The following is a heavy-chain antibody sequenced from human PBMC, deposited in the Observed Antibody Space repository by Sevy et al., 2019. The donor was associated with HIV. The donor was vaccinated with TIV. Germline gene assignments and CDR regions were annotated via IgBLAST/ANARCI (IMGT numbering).Heavy chain of an antibody. D-gene: IGHD2-21*02. J-gene: IGHJ4*02. V-gene: IGHV3-33*08. CDR1: GFTFSSYV. CDR3: ARGGGYCGGDCYSIDY. CDR2: IWYYGTIK. Sequence: GGSLRLSCAASGFTFSSYVMHWVRQAPGKGLEWVALIWYYGTIKYYADSVKGRFTISRDNSKDTLFLQMNSLRPEDTAVYYCARGGGYCGGDCYSIDYWGQGALVTVSS.